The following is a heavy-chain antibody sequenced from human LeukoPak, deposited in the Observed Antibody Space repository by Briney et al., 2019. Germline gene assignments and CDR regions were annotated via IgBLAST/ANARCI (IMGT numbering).Heavy chain of an antibody. Sequence: GASVKVSCTASGYTFTGYYMHWVRQAPGQGLEWMGWIYPNSGGTGYAQNFQGRVTMTWDTSITTAYMELNRLTSDDTAVYYCAREFPRTSGFDYWGQGSLVTVSS. CDR1: GYTFTGYY. CDR3: AREFPRTSGFDY. CDR2: IYPNSGGT. J-gene: IGHJ4*02. V-gene: IGHV1-2*02. D-gene: IGHD1-26*01.